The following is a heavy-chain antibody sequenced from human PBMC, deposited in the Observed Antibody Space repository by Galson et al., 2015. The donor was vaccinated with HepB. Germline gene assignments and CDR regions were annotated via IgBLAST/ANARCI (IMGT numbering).Heavy chain of an antibody. D-gene: IGHD1-1*01. J-gene: IGHJ5*02. Sequence: ETLSLTCTVSGGSISSYYWSWIRQPPGKGLEWIGYIYYSGSTNYNPSLKSRVTISVDTSKNQFSLKLSSVTAADTAVYYCARDLGLDDEALLGWFDPWGQGTLVTVSS. V-gene: IGHV4-59*01. CDR2: IYYSGST. CDR3: ARDLGLDDEALLGWFDP. CDR1: GGSISSYY.